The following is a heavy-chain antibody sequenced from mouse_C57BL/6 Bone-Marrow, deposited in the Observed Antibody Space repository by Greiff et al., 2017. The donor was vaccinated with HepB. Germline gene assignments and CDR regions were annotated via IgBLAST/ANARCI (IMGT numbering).Heavy chain of an antibody. CDR1: GYSFTDYN. D-gene: IGHD1-1*01. V-gene: IGHV1-39*01. CDR3: ASDYYGSRVLFAY. Sequence: LVESGPELVKPGASVKISCKASGYSFTDYNMNWVKQSNGKSLEWIGVINPNYGTTSYNQKFKGKATLTVDQSSSTAYMQLNSLTSEDSAVYYCASDYYGSRVLFAYWGQGTLVTVSA. CDR2: INPNYGTT. J-gene: IGHJ3*01.